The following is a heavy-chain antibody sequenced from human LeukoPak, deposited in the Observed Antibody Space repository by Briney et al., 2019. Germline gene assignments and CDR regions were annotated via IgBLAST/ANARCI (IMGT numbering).Heavy chain of an antibody. D-gene: IGHD6-13*01. Sequence: GGSLRLSCSASGFTFNNFALSWVRPGPGKGLEGVSLLYSGGSTYYADSVKRRFTISRDNSKNTLYLQMNSLRAEDTAVYYCARAAYSSTWYSRYFDLWGRGTLVTVSS. CDR2: LYSGGST. J-gene: IGHJ2*01. CDR3: ARAAYSSTWYSRYFDL. CDR1: GFTFNNFA. V-gene: IGHV3-66*01.